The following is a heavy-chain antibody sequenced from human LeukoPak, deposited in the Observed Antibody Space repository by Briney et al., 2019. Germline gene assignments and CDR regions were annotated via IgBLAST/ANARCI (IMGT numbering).Heavy chain of an antibody. Sequence: SETESLMCTVSGGSISSYSGSWISQPPGKGLEWIGSMYNVGSTYYNPSLKSRGTISGDSSKNQFSLKLTSVTAADPAVYYCARHEKWASGWYSYCGQGTLVTVSS. V-gene: IGHV4-39*01. J-gene: IGHJ4*02. CDR3: ARHEKWASGWYSY. CDR2: MYNVGST. D-gene: IGHD6-19*01. CDR1: GGSISSYS.